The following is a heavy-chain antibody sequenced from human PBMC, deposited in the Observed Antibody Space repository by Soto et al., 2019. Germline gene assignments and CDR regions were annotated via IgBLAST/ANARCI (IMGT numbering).Heavy chain of an antibody. CDR2: MNPKSGSI. D-gene: IGHD4-4*01. Sequence: VHLAPSGAEVKKPVASVTISCRTSGYTFTSYYIHWVRQAPGQGLEWMGVMNPKSGSITYAQKFEGRVAMTRDTSTATVYLEVSGLTSDDTAVYFCARAVGSAYSKSTTIHYYYCFGLDVWGQGTTVIVSS. CDR1: GYTFTSYY. CDR3: ARAVGSAYSKSTTIHYYYCFGLDV. V-gene: IGHV1-46*01. J-gene: IGHJ6*01.